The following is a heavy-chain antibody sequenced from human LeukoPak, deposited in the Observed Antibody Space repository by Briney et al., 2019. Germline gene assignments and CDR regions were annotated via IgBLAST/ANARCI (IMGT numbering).Heavy chain of an antibody. CDR1: GGSISSYY. D-gene: IGHD2-21*01. V-gene: IGHV4-59*08. Sequence: SETLSLTCTVSGGSISSYYWSWIRQPPGKGLEWIGYIYYSGSTNYNPSLKSRVTISVDTSKNQFSLKLSSVTAADTAVYYCGRHSVIPYYGMDVWGQGTTVTVSS. J-gene: IGHJ6*02. CDR2: IYYSGST. CDR3: GRHSVIPYYGMDV.